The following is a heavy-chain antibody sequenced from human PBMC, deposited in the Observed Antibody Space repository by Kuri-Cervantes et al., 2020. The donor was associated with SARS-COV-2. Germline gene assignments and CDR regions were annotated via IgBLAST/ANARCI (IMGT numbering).Heavy chain of an antibody. Sequence: GESLKISCAASGFTFSTFVVSWVRQTPGKGLEWVGRVRGKANNYATAYAASVKGRFTISRDDSKNMAYLQMNSLKTEDTAVYYCTTLIDYWGQGALVTVSS. CDR2: VRGKANNYAT. J-gene: IGHJ4*02. CDR3: TTLIDY. V-gene: IGHV3-73*01. CDR1: GFTFSTFV.